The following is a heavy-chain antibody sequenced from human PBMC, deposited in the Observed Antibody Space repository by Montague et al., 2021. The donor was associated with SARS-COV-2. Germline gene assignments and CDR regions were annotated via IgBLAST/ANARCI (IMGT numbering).Heavy chain of an antibody. J-gene: IGHJ5*02. Sequence: SETLSLTCSIPSLTISSSAASCGWIPHLTWSHVGWSCDIYYSGTTYYNPSLKSRITMAVDTSKNQFSLNLISVTAADTAVYFCVRMGAAHRLNNWFDPWGQGALVTVSS. D-gene: IGHD1-26*01. CDR3: VRMGAAHRLNNWFDP. CDR1: SLTISSSAAS. V-gene: IGHV4-39*01. CDR2: IYYSGTT.